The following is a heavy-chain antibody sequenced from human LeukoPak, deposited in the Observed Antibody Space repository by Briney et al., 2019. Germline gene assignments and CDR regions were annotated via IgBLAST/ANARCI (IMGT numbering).Heavy chain of an antibody. CDR1: GFTFSSYT. CDR2: VSYDESDK. D-gene: IGHD5-24*01. V-gene: IGHV3-30-3*01. Sequence: YPGGSLRLSCTASGFTFSSYTMHWVRQAPGKGLEWVALVSYDESDKYYADSVKGRFTVSRDNSKNTLYLQMNSLRTEDTAVYYCARDLANGYNPDTYWGQGTLVTVSS. CDR3: ARDLANGYNPDTY. J-gene: IGHJ4*02.